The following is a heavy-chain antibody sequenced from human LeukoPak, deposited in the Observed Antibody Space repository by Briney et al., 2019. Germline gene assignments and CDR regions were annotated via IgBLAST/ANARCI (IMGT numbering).Heavy chain of an antibody. CDR3: AREWEEGFDY. Sequence: PGGSLRLSCAASGFTFSTYSMNWVRHAPGKGLERVSSIGSSSSSIYYADSVQGRFTISRDNAKNSLYLKMHSLRAEDTAVYCCAREWEEGFDYWGQGTLVTVSS. V-gene: IGHV3-21*01. J-gene: IGHJ4*02. CDR1: GFTFSTYS. CDR2: IGSSSSSI. D-gene: IGHD1-26*01.